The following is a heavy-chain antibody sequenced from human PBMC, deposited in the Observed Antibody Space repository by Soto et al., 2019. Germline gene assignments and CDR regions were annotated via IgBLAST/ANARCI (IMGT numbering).Heavy chain of an antibody. CDR2: IRSKAYGGTA. CDR1: GFNFADYV. D-gene: IGHD3-9*01. Sequence: SLRLSCATSGFNFADYVLSWVRQAPGKGLEWVGYIRSKAYGGTADYAASVTGGFTISRDDSKSIAYLQMNSLKTEDTAVYYCARDLLTGYYSPPQDYWGQGTLVTVSS. J-gene: IGHJ4*02. CDR3: ARDLLTGYYSPPQDY. V-gene: IGHV3-49*04.